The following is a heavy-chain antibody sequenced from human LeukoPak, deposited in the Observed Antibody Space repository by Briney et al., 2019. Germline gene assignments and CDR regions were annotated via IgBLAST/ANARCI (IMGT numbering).Heavy chain of an antibody. CDR3: AEIRDNTVIRY. CDR1: GFTFSSYA. V-gene: IGHV3-23*01. CDR2: ISGSGGST. Sequence: GGSLRLSCAASGFTFSSYAMSWVRQAPGKGLEWVSAISGSGGSTYYADSVKGRFTISRDNSKNTLYLQMNSLRAEDTPVYYCAEIRDNTVIRYWGQGTLVTVSS. J-gene: IGHJ4*02. D-gene: IGHD4-17*01.